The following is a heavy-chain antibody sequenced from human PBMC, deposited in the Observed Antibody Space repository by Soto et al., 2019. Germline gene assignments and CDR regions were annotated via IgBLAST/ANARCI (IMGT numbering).Heavy chain of an antibody. Sequence: QVQLRESGPGLVKPSQTLSLTCSVSGASVAGGSYYWSWVRQPPGKGLEWIGYIPSRGRPFYNPSLTSRGTISADPSKNQLSLQLTSVTAADTAVYYCARDRYSGYDFGLWGQGTLVTVSS. J-gene: IGHJ5*02. CDR2: IPSRGRP. V-gene: IGHV4-30-4*01. D-gene: IGHD5-12*01. CDR3: ARDRYSGYDFGL. CDR1: GASVAGGSYY.